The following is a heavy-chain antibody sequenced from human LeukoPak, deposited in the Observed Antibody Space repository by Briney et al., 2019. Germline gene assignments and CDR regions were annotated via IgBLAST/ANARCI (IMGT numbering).Heavy chain of an antibody. J-gene: IGHJ1*01. D-gene: IGHD1-1*01. CDR3: ARGRGRWTRLAEYFQH. V-gene: IGHV4-4*09. Sequence: SETLSLTCTVSGGSISSYYWSWIRQPPGKGLEWIGYIYTSGSTNYNPSLKSRVTISVDTSKNQFSLKLSSVTAADTAVYYCARGRGRWTRLAEYFQHWGQGTLVTVSS. CDR2: IYTSGST. CDR1: GGSISSYY.